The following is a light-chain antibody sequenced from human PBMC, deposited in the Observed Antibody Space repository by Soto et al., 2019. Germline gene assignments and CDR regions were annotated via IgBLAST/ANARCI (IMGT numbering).Light chain of an antibody. CDR2: KAS. CDR3: QQYNSYSWT. CDR1: QSISTW. Sequence: DVQMTQSPSTLSASVGDRVTITGRATQSISTWVAWYQQRPGKVPKLLIYKASSLESGVPSRFSVSGSGTEFTLTISSLQPDDFATYYCQQYNSYSWTFGQGTKVEIK. J-gene: IGKJ1*01. V-gene: IGKV1-5*03.